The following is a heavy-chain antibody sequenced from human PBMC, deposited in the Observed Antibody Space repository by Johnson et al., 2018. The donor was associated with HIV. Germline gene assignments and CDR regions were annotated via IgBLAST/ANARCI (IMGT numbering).Heavy chain of an antibody. CDR2: IYSGGST. CDR3: AREGTLGAFDI. J-gene: IGHJ3*02. V-gene: IGHV3-66*01. CDR1: GFTFDDYG. D-gene: IGHD1-1*01. Sequence: VQLVESGGGIVRPGGSLRLSCVASGFTFDDYGMSWVRQGPGKGLEWVSVIYSGGSTYYADSVKGRFTISRDNSKNTLYLQMNSLRAEDTAVYYCAREGTLGAFDIWGQGTMVTVSS.